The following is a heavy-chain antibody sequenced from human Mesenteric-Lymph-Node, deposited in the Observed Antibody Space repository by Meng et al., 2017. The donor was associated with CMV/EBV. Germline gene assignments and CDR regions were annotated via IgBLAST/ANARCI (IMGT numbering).Heavy chain of an antibody. V-gene: IGHV1-69*06. CDR3: ARAGSGSYFEAEFYYFDY. CDR2: IIPIFGTA. Sequence: FSSYAISWVRQAPGQGLEWMGGIIPIFGTANYAQKFQGRVTITADKSTSTAYMELSSLRSEDTAVYYCARAGSGSYFEAEFYYFDYWGQGTLVTVSS. J-gene: IGHJ4*02. D-gene: IGHD3-10*01. CDR1: FSSYA.